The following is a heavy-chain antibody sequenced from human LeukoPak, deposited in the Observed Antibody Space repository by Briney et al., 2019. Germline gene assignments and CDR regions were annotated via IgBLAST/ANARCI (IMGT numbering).Heavy chain of an antibody. CDR2: IYYSGST. Sequence: SETLSLTCTVSGGSISSYYWSWIRQPPGKGLEWIGYIYYSGSTNYNPSLKSRVTISVDTSKNQFSLKLSSVTAADTAVYYCARSRYDSSAHLAHDYWGQGTLVTVSS. D-gene: IGHD3-22*01. J-gene: IGHJ4*02. V-gene: IGHV4-59*12. CDR3: ARSRYDSSAHLAHDY. CDR1: GGSISSYY.